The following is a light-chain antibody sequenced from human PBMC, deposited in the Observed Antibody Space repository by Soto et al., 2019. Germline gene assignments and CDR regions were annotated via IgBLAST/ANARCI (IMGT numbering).Light chain of an antibody. Sequence: EIVMTQSPATLSVSPGERATLSCRASQSVSINLAWYQHKPGQAPRLLIYGASTRATGIPASFSGSGSGTEFTLTISSLQFEDLEVFYCQQYNNWLLITFGQGTGLEIK. CDR3: QQYNNWLLIT. CDR2: GAS. CDR1: QSVSIN. V-gene: IGKV3-15*01. J-gene: IGKJ5*01.